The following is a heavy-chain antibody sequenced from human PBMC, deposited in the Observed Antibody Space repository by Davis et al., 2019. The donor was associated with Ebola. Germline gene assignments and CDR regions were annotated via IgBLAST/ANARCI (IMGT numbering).Heavy chain of an antibody. CDR2: VSYSGST. CDR1: GGSISDYY. V-gene: IGHV4-59*01. Sequence: MPGGSLRLSCTVSGGSISDYYWSWIRQPPGKGLEWIGYVSYSGSTKYHPSLTSRVTISVDTAKKQVSLKLRSVTAADTAVYYCAREGAESFPDAFDTWGQGTRVTISP. CDR3: AREGAESFPDAFDT. J-gene: IGHJ3*02. D-gene: IGHD2/OR15-2a*01.